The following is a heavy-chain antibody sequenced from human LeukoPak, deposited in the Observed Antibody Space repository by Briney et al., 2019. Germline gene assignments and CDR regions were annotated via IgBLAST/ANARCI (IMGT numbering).Heavy chain of an antibody. J-gene: IGHJ6*03. Sequence: GESLRLSCAASGFSFATYWMSWVRQAPGKGLEWVASIQQDGTEKYYVDSVKGRFTISRDNAKNSLDLQMNSLRVEDTAVYYCARGYYYMDVWGKGTTVTVSS. CDR1: GFSFATYW. CDR2: IQQDGTEK. CDR3: ARGYYYMDV. V-gene: IGHV3-7*01.